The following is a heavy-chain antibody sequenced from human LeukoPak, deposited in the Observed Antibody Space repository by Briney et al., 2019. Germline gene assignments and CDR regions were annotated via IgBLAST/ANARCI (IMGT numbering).Heavy chain of an antibody. J-gene: IGHJ4*02. CDR2: ISAYNGNT. D-gene: IGHD6-6*01. CDR1: GYTFTSYG. Sequence: ASVKVSCKASGYTFTSYGISWVRQAPGQGLEWMGWISAYNGNTSYAQKLQGRVTMTTDTSTSTAYMELRSLRSDDTAVYYCARDRGPYSSSYSGYWGQGTLVTVSS. CDR3: ARDRGPYSSSYSGY. V-gene: IGHV1-18*01.